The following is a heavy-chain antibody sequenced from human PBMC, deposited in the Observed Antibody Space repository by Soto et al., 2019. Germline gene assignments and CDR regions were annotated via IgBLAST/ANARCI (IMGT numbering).Heavy chain of an antibody. CDR2: IRSKAYGGTT. CDR1: GFTFGDYA. J-gene: IGHJ4*02. D-gene: IGHD3-3*01. CDR3: TRGQDDFWSGYLY. Sequence: GGSLRLSCTASGFTFGDYAMSWFRQAPGKGLEWVGFIRSKAYGGTTEYAASVKGRFTISRDDSKSIAYLQMNSLKTEDTAVYYCTRGQDDFWSGYLYWGQGTLVTVSS. V-gene: IGHV3-49*03.